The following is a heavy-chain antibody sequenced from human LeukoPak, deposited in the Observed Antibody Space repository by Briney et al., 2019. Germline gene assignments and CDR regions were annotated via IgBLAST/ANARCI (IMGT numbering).Heavy chain of an antibody. CDR3: VRERWSSSSGGFDY. D-gene: IGHD6-6*01. Sequence: SETLSLTCTVYGGSISSYYWSWIRQVAGQGLEWLGRIYTSVSTNSNPSLKSRVTMSVDTSKNQFSLKLSSVTAADTAIYYCVRERWSSSSGGFDYWGQGTLVTVSP. J-gene: IGHJ4*02. CDR1: GGSISSYY. V-gene: IGHV4-4*07. CDR2: IYTSVST.